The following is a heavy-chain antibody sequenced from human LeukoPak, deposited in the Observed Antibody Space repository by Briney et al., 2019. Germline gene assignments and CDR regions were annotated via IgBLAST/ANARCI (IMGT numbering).Heavy chain of an antibody. Sequence: PGGSLRLSCAASGFTVSSNYMSWVRQAPGKGLEWVSVIYSGGSTYYADSVKGRFTISRDNSKNSLYLQMNSLRAEDTAVYYCARVRYYDSSGSRYYFDYWGQGTLVTVSS. CDR2: IYSGGST. CDR1: GFTVSSNY. V-gene: IGHV3-66*01. J-gene: IGHJ4*02. D-gene: IGHD3-22*01. CDR3: ARVRYYDSSGSRYYFDY.